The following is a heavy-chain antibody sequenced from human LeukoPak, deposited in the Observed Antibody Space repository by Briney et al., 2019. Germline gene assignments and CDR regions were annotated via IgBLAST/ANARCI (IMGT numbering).Heavy chain of an antibody. V-gene: IGHV5-51*01. CDR1: GYAFASYW. Sequence: GESLKISCRVFGYAFASYWIGWVRQVPGEGLEWVGIIYPADSDVNYNPSFEGQVAFSADKSINTAYLQWNSLKASDTAIYYCARFEVNHEDSSSYYYFDHWGQGTLVTVSS. CDR2: IYPADSDV. J-gene: IGHJ4*02. CDR3: ARFEVNHEDSSSYYYFDH. D-gene: IGHD3-22*01.